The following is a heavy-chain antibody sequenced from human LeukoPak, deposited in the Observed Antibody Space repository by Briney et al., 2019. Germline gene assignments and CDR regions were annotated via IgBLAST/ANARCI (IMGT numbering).Heavy chain of an antibody. J-gene: IGHJ3*02. CDR1: GFTVSSNY. D-gene: IGHD1-1*01. V-gene: IGHV3-53*01. CDR2: IYSGGST. Sequence: GGSLRLSCAASGFTVSSNYMSWVRQAPGKGLEWVSVIYSGGSTYYADSVKGRFTISRDNSKNTLYLQMNSLRAEDTAVYYCARPDENDESGWDAFDIWGQGTMVTVSS. CDR3: ARPDENDESGWDAFDI.